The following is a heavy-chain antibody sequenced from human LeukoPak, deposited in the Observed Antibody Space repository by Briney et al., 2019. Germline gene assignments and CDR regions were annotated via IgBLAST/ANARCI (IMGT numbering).Heavy chain of an antibody. Sequence: SETLSLTCAVYGGSSSGYYWSWIRQPPGKGLEWIGEINHSGGTNYNPSLKSRVTISVDTSKNQFSLKLTSVTAADTAVYYCARQGVGATTANAFDIWGRGTMVTVPS. V-gene: IGHV4-34*01. J-gene: IGHJ3*02. CDR1: GGSSSGYY. D-gene: IGHD1-26*01. CDR2: INHSGGT. CDR3: ARQGVGATTANAFDI.